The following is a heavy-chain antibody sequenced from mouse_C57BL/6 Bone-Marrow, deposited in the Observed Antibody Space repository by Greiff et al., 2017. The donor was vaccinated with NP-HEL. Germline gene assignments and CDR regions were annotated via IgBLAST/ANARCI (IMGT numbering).Heavy chain of an antibody. CDR3: ARAMITTGYYFDY. Sequence: EVQLVESGGGLVKPGGSLKLSCAASGFTFSSYAMSWVRQTPEKRLEWVATISDGGSYTYYPDNVKGRFTISRDNAKNNLYLQMSHLKSEDTAMYYCARAMITTGYYFDYWGQGTTLTVSS. D-gene: IGHD2-4*01. CDR2: ISDGGSYT. J-gene: IGHJ2*01. V-gene: IGHV5-4*01. CDR1: GFTFSSYA.